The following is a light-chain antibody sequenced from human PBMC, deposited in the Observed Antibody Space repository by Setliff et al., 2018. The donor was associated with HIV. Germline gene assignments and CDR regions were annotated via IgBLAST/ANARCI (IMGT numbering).Light chain of an antibody. V-gene: IGLV2-23*02. Sequence: QSALTQPASVSGSPGQSITISCTGTSSDVGGYNHVSWYQQYPGEAPKVMIYDVTERPSGVSNRFSGSKSGNTASLTISGLQAEDEADYYCCSYGRGDIWIFGGGT. CDR1: SSDVGGYNH. CDR3: CSYGRGDIWI. J-gene: IGLJ2*01. CDR2: DVT.